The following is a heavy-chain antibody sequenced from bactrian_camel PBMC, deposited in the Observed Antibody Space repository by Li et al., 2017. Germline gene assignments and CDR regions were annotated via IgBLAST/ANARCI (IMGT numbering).Heavy chain of an antibody. CDR1: GYTYSSYC. CDR3: AADSPTARADVRTLYDMY. V-gene: IGHV3S26*01. Sequence: HVQLVESGGGSVQAGGSLRLSCAASGYTYSSYCMGWFRQVPGKEREGVAVIDSDGVTSYAESVKGRFTISKASAKDTLYLQMNNLKPEDTGVYYCAADSPTARADVRTLYDMYLGQGTQVTVS. D-gene: IGHD5*01. CDR2: IDSDGVT. J-gene: IGHJ4*01.